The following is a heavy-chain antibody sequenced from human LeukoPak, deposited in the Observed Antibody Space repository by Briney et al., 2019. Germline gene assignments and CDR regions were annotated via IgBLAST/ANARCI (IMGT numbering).Heavy chain of an antibody. Sequence: ASVKVSCKASGYTFTGYYMHWVRQAPGQGLEWMGWINPNSGGTNYAQKFQGRVTMTRDTSISTAYMELSRLRSDDTAVYYCAREAYSSSMGGYYFDYWGQGTLVTVSS. V-gene: IGHV1-2*02. CDR2: INPNSGGT. CDR1: GYTFTGYY. CDR3: AREAYSSSMGGYYFDY. J-gene: IGHJ4*02. D-gene: IGHD6-6*01.